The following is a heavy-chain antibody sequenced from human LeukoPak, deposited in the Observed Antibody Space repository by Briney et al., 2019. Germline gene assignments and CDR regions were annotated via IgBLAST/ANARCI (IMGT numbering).Heavy chain of an antibody. CDR3: ATGRVDYGDYGVVKH. Sequence: PSETLSLTCTVSGGSISSYYWSWVRQAPGKGLEWVAVISYDGINEYYVDSVKGRFTISRDNSKNSLYLQMESLTIEDTAVYYCATGRVDYGDYGVVKHWGQGTLVTVSS. V-gene: IGHV3-30*03. CDR1: GGSISSYY. CDR2: ISYDGINE. J-gene: IGHJ1*01. D-gene: IGHD4-17*01.